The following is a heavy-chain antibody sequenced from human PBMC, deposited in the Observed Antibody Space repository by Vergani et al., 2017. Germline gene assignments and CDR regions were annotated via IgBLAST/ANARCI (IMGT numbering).Heavy chain of an antibody. V-gene: IGHV1-69*18. J-gene: IGHJ4*02. CDR1: GGTFSSYD. CDR2: IIPIFGTA. D-gene: IGHD3-16*01. Sequence: QVQLVQSGAEVKKPGSSVKVSCKASGGTFSSYDISWVRQAPGQGLEWMGRIIPIFGTANYAQKFQGRVTITADESTSPAYMGLSSLSSEDTAGYYCAGAGGYGLISADYWGQGTLVTVSS. CDR3: AGAGGYGLISADY.